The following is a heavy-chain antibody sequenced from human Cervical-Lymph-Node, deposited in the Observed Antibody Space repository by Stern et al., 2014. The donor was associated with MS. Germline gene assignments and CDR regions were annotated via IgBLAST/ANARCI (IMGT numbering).Heavy chain of an antibody. CDR3: ARVQYSSSWYMFDY. D-gene: IGHD6-13*01. V-gene: IGHV3-9*01. J-gene: IGHJ4*02. Sequence: QLVESGGGLVQPGRSLRLSCAASGFTFDDFDMHWVRQAPGKGLEWVAMISWDSGRIAYTDSVNGRFTISRDNAKNSLYLQLNSLRSEDTAFYYCARVQYSSSWYMFDYWGQGTLVTVSS. CDR2: ISWDSGRI. CDR1: GFTFDDFD.